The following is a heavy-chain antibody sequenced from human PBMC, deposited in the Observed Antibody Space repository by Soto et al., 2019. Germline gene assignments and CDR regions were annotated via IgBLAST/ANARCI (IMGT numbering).Heavy chain of an antibody. CDR2: IITLFGTA. CDR3: AREVGYGDFSAALLD. D-gene: IGHD4-17*01. Sequence: VQLMQSGAEVKQPGSSVKVSCKASGGTFSSHSINWVRQAPGQGLEGMGGIITLFGTANYAQNFQGRVTITADQSTSTTYMELNSLRSDDTAVYYCAREVGYGDFSAALLDCGQGTLVTVSS. V-gene: IGHV1-69*01. J-gene: IGHJ1*01. CDR1: GGTFSSHS.